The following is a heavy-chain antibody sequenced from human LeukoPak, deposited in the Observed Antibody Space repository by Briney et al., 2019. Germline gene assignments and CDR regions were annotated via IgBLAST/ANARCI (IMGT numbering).Heavy chain of an antibody. J-gene: IGHJ4*02. D-gene: IGHD2-15*01. V-gene: IGHV1-24*01. CDR1: GYTLTESS. CDR3: ATVVVGLSHFDS. CDR2: FDPEDGET. Sequence: ASVKVSCKVSGYTLTESSMHWVRQAPGKGLEWMGSFDPEDGETIYAQKFQGRVTMTEDTSTDTAYMELSSLRSEDTAVYYCATVVVGLSHFDSWGQGTLVTVSS.